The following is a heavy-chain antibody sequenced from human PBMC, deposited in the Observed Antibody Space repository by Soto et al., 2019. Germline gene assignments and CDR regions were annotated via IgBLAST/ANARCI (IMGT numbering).Heavy chain of an antibody. CDR3: AKDLYSSSWFSSIY. CDR1: GFTFGSYA. V-gene: IGHV3-23*01. D-gene: IGHD6-13*01. CDR2: ISGSGGST. Sequence: EVQLLESGGGLVQPGGSLRLSCAASGFTFGSYAMSWVRQAPGKGLEWVSAISGSGGSTYYADSVKGRFTISRDNSKNTLYLQMNSLRAEDTAVYYCAKDLYSSSWFSSIYWGQGTLVTVSS. J-gene: IGHJ4*02.